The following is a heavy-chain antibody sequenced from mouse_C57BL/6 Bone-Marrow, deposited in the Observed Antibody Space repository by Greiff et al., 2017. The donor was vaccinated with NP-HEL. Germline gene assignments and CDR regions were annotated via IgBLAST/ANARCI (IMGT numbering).Heavy chain of an antibody. CDR1: GFTFSDAW. D-gene: IGHD4-1*01. J-gene: IGHJ1*03. CDR2: IRNKANNHAT. CDR3: TRGGGTYWYFDV. V-gene: IGHV6-6*01. Sequence: EVKLVESGGGLVQPGGSMKLSCAASGFTFSDAWMDWVRQSPEKGLEWVAEIRNKANNHATYYAESVKGRFTISRDDSKSSVYLQMNSLRAEDTGIYYCTRGGGTYWYFDVWGTGTTVTVSS.